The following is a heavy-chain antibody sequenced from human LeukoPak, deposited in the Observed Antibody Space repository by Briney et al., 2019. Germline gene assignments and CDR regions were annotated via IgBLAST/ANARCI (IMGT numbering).Heavy chain of an antibody. CDR1: GFTFSNHA. J-gene: IGHJ4*02. CDR2: ISGSGDST. D-gene: IGHD7-27*01. CDR3: ARRGPNWGLFDY. V-gene: IGHV3-23*01. Sequence: GGSLRLSCADSGFTFSNHAMSWVRQAPGKGLEWVSTISGSGDSTYYADSVKGRFTISGDNSKNTLYLQMNSLRAEDTAVYYCARRGPNWGLFDYWGRGTLVTVSS.